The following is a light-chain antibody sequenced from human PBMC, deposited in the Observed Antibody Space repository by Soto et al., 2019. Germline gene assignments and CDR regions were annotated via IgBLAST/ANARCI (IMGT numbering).Light chain of an antibody. V-gene: IGKV3-20*01. CDR3: QQYGSSPFT. CDR1: QSVSSSY. Sequence: EIVLTQSPGTLSLSPGERATLSCRASQSVSSSYLAWYQQKPGQAPRLLIYGASSRATGIPDRFSGSGSGTDFTLTISRLELEDFAVYYCQQYGSSPFTCGPGTKVDIK. CDR2: GAS. J-gene: IGKJ3*01.